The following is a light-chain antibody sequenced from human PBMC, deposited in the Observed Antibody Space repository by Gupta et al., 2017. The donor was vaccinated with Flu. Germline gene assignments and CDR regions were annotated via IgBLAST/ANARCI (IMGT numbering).Light chain of an antibody. J-gene: IGKJ3*01. CDR3: QQFGSIPFT. Sequence: TLALSPGQRASRPCVVSGAVTSNYLAWYQHKPGQAPSLLMSCASTRASGIPDRFSGSGSGTDFTLTISRLEPEDFAVYYCQQFGSIPFTFGHGTRVEIK. CDR1: GAVTSNY. CDR2: CAS. V-gene: IGKV3-20*01.